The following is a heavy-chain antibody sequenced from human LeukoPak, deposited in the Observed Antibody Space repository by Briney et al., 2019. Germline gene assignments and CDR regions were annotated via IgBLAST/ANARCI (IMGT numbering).Heavy chain of an antibody. CDR3: AKGGRALTALDY. CDR2: IKQDGSEK. D-gene: IGHD3-16*01. CDR1: GFTFSSYW. J-gene: IGHJ4*02. V-gene: IGHV3-7*03. Sequence: GGSLRLSCAASGFTFSSYWMSWVRQAPGKGLEWVANIKQDGSEKYYVDSVKGRFTISRDNAKNSLYLQMNRLSADDTALYYCAKGGRALTALDYWGQGTLVTVSS.